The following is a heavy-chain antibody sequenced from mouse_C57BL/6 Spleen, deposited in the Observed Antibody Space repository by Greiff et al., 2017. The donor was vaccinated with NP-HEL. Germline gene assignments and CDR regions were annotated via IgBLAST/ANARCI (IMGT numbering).Heavy chain of an antibody. CDR1: GYTFTSYW. J-gene: IGHJ2*01. CDR3: TRDITTVVSYFDY. CDR2: IYPGNSDT. Sequence: EVQLQQSGTVLARPGASVKMSCKTSGYTFTSYWMHWVKQRPGQGLEWIGAIYPGNSDTSYNQKFKGKAKLTAVTSASTAYMELSSLTNEDSAVYYCTRDITTVVSYFDYWGQGTTLTVSS. D-gene: IGHD1-1*01. V-gene: IGHV1-5*01.